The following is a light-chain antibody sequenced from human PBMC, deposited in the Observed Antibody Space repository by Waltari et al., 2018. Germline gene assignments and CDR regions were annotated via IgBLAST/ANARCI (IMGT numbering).Light chain of an antibody. J-gene: IGKJ2*01. CDR3: QQSFTTPPT. Sequence: DIVLTQSPDSLAVSLGEGATINCKSSQKDFYNSNDKNYLVWYQQKSGQPPKLLIYWASTRESGVPDRFSGSGSGTEFTLTISNLQAEDVAVYYCQQSFTTPPTFGQGTKLEIK. CDR2: WAS. CDR1: QKDFYNSNDKNY. V-gene: IGKV4-1*01.